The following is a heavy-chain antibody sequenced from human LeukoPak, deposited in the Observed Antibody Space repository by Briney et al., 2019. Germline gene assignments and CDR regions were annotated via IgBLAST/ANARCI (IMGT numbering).Heavy chain of an antibody. Sequence: EASVKVSCKASGYSFTAFYMYWVRQAPGQGLEWMGWINPDSGGTSYAQKFQGRVTMTRDMSISTAYMELSRLRSDDTAIYYCARVTITAAAIGHWGQGTLVTVSS. J-gene: IGHJ4*02. V-gene: IGHV1-2*02. CDR3: ARVTITAAAIGH. D-gene: IGHD6-13*01. CDR2: INPDSGGT. CDR1: GYSFTAFY.